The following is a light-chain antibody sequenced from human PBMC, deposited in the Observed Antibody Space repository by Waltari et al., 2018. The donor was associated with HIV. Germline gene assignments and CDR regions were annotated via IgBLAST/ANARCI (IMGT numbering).Light chain of an antibody. Sequence: QSVLTQPPSVSGAPGQRVTISCTGSSSHIGAGYDVHWYQQHPGTAPNLRIDGNPQRASGVPDRFSGSTSGTSPSLAITGLQAEDEADYYCQSYDSSLTGSVFGGGTKLTVL. CDR3: QSYDSSLTGSV. CDR2: GNP. CDR1: SSHIGAGYD. V-gene: IGLV1-40*01. J-gene: IGLJ2*01.